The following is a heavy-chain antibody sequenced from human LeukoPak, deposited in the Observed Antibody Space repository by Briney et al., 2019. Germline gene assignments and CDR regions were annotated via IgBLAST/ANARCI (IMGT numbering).Heavy chain of an antibody. CDR2: IFYSGST. V-gene: IGHV4-59*01. D-gene: IGHD6-13*01. CDR3: ARGGAFSSSWYVDY. CDR1: HGSISGFH. Sequence: PSETLSLTCTVSHGSISGFHWSWIRQPPGKGLEWIGYIFYSGSTNYNPSLKSRVTISVDTSRNKVSLKLSSVTAADTAVYYCARGGAFSSSWYVDYCGQGTLVTVST. J-gene: IGHJ4*02.